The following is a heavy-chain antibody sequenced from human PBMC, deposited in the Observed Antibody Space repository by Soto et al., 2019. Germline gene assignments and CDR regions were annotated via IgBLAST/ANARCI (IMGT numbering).Heavy chain of an antibody. Sequence: EASVKVSCKASGGTFSSYAISWVRQAPGQGLEWMGGIIPIFGTANYAQKFQGRVTITADESTSTAYMELSSLRSEDTAVYYCARVELCSTSCYNWFDPWGQGTLVTVSS. CDR1: GGTFSSYA. J-gene: IGHJ5*02. CDR3: ARVELCSTSCYNWFDP. CDR2: IIPIFGTA. V-gene: IGHV1-69*13. D-gene: IGHD2-2*01.